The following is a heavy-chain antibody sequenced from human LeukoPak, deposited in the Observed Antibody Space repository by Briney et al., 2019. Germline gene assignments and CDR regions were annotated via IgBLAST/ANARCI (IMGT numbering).Heavy chain of an antibody. CDR1: EFTFSSYS. Sequence: PGGSLRLSCAASEFTFSSYSMNWVRQAPGKGLEWVAVISYDGSNKYYADSVKGRFTISRDNSKNTLYLQMNSLRAEDTAVYYCARDFDLLAVAGNFDYWGQGTLVTVSS. CDR2: ISYDGSNK. J-gene: IGHJ4*02. D-gene: IGHD6-19*01. CDR3: ARDFDLLAVAGNFDY. V-gene: IGHV3-30*03.